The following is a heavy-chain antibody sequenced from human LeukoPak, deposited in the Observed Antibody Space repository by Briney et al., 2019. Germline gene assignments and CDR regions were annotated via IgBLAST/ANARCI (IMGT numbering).Heavy chain of an antibody. CDR2: IYSGGST. CDR1: GFTVSSNF. CDR3: ARAHEGIISGSYSAAVFFDY. D-gene: IGHD1-26*01. Sequence: GGSLRLSCAASGFTVSSNFMNWVRQAPGKGLESVSVIYSGGSTYYAESVKGRFTISRDNAESTLYLQRNSLRPADTAIYNCARAHEGIISGSYSAAVFFDYWGQGTLVTVSS. J-gene: IGHJ4*02. V-gene: IGHV3-53*05.